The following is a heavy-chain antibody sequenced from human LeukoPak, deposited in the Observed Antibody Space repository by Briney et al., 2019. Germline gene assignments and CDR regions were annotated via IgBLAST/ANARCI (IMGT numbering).Heavy chain of an antibody. CDR1: GFTFSTYA. V-gene: IGHV3-64*04. CDR3: AKAATGTTRDAFDI. J-gene: IGHJ3*02. CDR2: INGNGGST. D-gene: IGHD1-1*01. Sequence: GGSLRLSCSASGFTFSTYAMHWVRQAPGKGLEHVSAINGNGGSTYYADSVKDRFTISRDNSKSTLYLQMNSLRAEDTAVYYCAKAATGTTRDAFDIWGQGTMVTVSS.